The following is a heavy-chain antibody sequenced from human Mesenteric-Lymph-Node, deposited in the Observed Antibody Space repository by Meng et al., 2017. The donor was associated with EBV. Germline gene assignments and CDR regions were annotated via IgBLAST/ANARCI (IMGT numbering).Heavy chain of an antibody. CDR1: GRASNMDL. V-gene: IGHV4-39*01. Sequence: PQAMESGSGLGEPSETQPLPFRIYGRASNMDLWGWIRQPPGKGLEWIGDSGRSNYHPSLKSRVTISVDTSKNQFALKLSSVTAADTAVYYCARRLHYYGCLGSWSHGTLVTVSS. D-gene: IGHD3-10*01. CDR3: ARRLHYYGCLGS. J-gene: IGHJ5*01. CDR2: SGRS.